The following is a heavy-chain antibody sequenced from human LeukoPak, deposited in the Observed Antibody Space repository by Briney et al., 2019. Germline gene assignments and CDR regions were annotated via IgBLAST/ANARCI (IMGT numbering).Heavy chain of an antibody. CDR2: IYYSGST. J-gene: IGHJ6*03. CDR3: ARESQYYYYYYMDV. Sequence: SETLSLTCTVSGGSISSYYWSWIRQPPGKGLEWIGYIYYSGSTYYNPSLKGRVTISVDTSKNQFSLKLSSVTAADTAVYYCARESQYYYYYYMDVWGKGTTVTVSS. V-gene: IGHV4-59*12. CDR1: GGSISSYY.